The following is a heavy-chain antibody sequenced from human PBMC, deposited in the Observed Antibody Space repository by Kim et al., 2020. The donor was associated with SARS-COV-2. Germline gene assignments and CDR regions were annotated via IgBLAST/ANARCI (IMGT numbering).Heavy chain of an antibody. V-gene: IGHV1-8*01. D-gene: IGHD6-19*01. CDR2: MNPNSGNT. Sequence: ASVKVSCKASGYTFTSYDINWVRQATGQGLEWMGWMNPNSGNTGYAQKFQGRVTMTRNTSISTAYMELSSLRSEDTAVYYCARGYSSGWVGYYYYYMDVWGKGTTVTVSS. J-gene: IGHJ6*03. CDR1: GYTFTSYD. CDR3: ARGYSSGWVGYYYYYMDV.